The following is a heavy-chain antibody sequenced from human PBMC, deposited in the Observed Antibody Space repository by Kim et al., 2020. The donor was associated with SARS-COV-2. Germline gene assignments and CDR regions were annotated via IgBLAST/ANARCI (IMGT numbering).Heavy chain of an antibody. D-gene: IGHD3-9*01. CDR1: GFTFSSNY. V-gene: IGHV3-53*01. CDR2: IYSGGST. CDR3: ARVILLHYYDILTGSTAVSAGYFDY. Sequence: GGSLRLSCAASGFTFSSNYMSWVRQAPGKGLEWVSVIYSGGSTYYSDAAKDRFSISRDNYKKTLYLQMKSLRTEDSAVYYYARVILLHYYDILTGSTAVSAGYFDYWGQGTLVTVSS. J-gene: IGHJ4*02.